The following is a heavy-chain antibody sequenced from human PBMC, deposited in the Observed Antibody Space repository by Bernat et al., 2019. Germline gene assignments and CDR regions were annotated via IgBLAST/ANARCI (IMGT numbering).Heavy chain of an antibody. CDR1: GFTFSSYA. J-gene: IGHJ4*02. Sequence: QVQLVESGGGVVQPGRSLRLSCAASGFTFSSYAMHWVRQASGKGLEWVAVISYDGSNKYYADSVKGRFTISRDNSKNTLYLQMNSLRAEDTAVYYCARSSYYYDSSGYYAYWGQGTLVTVSS. V-gene: IGHV3-30-3*01. D-gene: IGHD3-22*01. CDR3: ARSSYYYDSSGYYAY. CDR2: ISYDGSNK.